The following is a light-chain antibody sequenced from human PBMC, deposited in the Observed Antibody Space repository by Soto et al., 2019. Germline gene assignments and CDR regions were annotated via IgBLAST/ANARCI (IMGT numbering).Light chain of an antibody. CDR3: QQDNDFQDT. CDR1: QSIGSW. Sequence: DIQMTQSPSTLSASVGDGVTITCRASQSIGSWLAWYQQKPGKAPKLLIYKATNLQSGVPSRFSGSGSGTDFSLTISSPQPVDSATYFGQQDNDFQDTFGPGTKLEI. CDR2: KAT. J-gene: IGKJ2*01. V-gene: IGKV1-5*03.